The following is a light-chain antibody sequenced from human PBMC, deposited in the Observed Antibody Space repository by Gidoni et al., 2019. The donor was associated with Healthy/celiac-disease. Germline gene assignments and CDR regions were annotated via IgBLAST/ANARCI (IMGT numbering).Light chain of an antibody. CDR1: SSDVGGYNS. Sequence: QSALPQPASVSGSPGQSITISCTGTSSDVGGYNSVSWYQQHPGKAPKLMIYEVSNRPSGVSNRFSGSKSGNTASLTISGLQAEDEADYYCSSYTSSSTFYVFGTGTKVTVL. V-gene: IGLV2-14*01. CDR3: SSYTSSSTFYV. CDR2: EVS. J-gene: IGLJ1*01.